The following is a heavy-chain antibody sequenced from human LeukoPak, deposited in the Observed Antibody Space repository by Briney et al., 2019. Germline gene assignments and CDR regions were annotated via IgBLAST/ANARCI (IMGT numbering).Heavy chain of an antibody. J-gene: IGHJ1*01. CDR3: AKDQKQDTEYFQH. CDR1: GGSISTSGYY. Sequence: KSSETLSHTCTVPGGSISTSGYYWGWIRQPPGKGLEWMGSVYYNGNTYYHPSLKSRLTISLDTSNNQFSLKLSSVTAADTAVYYCAKDQKQDTEYFQHWGQGTLVTVSS. V-gene: IGHV4-39*07. CDR2: VYYNGNT.